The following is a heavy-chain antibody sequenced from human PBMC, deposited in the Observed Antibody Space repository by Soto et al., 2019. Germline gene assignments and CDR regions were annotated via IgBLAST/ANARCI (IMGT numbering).Heavy chain of an antibody. CDR3: ATSYGDYECWYFAL. Sequence: EVQLLESGGGLVQPGGSLRLSCAASGFTFSSYAMNWVRQAPGKGLEWVSAISGSGGSTYYADSVKGRFTISRDNSKNPLYLQMNSLGAEDTAVYYCATSYGDYECWYFALWGRGTLVTVSS. D-gene: IGHD4-17*01. J-gene: IGHJ2*01. V-gene: IGHV3-23*01. CDR1: GFTFSSYA. CDR2: ISGSGGST.